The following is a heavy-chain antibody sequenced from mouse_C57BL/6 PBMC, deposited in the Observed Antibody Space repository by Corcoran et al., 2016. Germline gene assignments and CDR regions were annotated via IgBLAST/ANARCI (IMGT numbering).Heavy chain of an antibody. CDR2: INPNNGGT. CDR3: ARFLTFDY. V-gene: IGHV1-26*01. J-gene: IGHJ2*01. CDR1: GYTFTDYY. Sequence: EVQLQQSGPELVKPGASVKISCKASGYTFTDYYMNWVKQSHGKSLEWIGDINPNNGGTSYNQEFKGKATLTVDKSSSTAYMGLRSLTSEDSAVYYCARFLTFDYWGQGTTLTVSS.